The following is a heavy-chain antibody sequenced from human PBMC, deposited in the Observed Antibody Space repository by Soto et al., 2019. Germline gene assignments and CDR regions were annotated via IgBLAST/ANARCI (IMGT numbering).Heavy chain of an antibody. J-gene: IGHJ6*02. CDR3: AREPSITIFGVVIRDYGMDV. CDR2: INPNSGGT. CDR1: GYTFTGYY. V-gene: IGHV1-2*02. D-gene: IGHD3-3*01. Sequence: ASVKVSCKASGYTFTGYYMHWVRQAPGQGLEWMGWINPNSGGTNYAQKFQGRVTMTRDTSISTAYMELSSLRSEDTAVYYCAREPSITIFGVVIRDYGMDVWGQGTTVTVSS.